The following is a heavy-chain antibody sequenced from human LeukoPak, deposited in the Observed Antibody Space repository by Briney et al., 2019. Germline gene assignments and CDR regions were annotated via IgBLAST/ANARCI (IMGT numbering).Heavy chain of an antibody. CDR1: GGSISSYY. CDR2: MYYSGST. V-gene: IGHV4-59*08. Sequence: SETLSLTCTVSGGSISSYYWSWIRQPPGKGLEWIGYMYYSGSTNYNPSLKSRVTISVDTSKNQFSLKLSSVTAADTAVYYCASVVRDTIFGVYYYYYMDVWGKGTTVTVSS. D-gene: IGHD3-3*01. J-gene: IGHJ6*03. CDR3: ASVVRDTIFGVYYYYYMDV.